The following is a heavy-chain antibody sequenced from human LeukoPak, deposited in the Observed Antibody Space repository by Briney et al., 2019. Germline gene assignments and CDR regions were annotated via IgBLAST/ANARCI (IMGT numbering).Heavy chain of an antibody. CDR3: ARDLDWILFDF. Sequence: GGSLRLSCAASGFTFSTYWMHWVRQAPGKGLVWVSRVRPEGTTTAYADSVKGRFAISRDNAKNTLFLQMNSLSAEDTAVYYCARDLDWILFDFWGQGTLVTVSS. D-gene: IGHD3-9*01. CDR1: GFTFSTYW. CDR2: VRPEGTTT. J-gene: IGHJ4*02. V-gene: IGHV3-74*03.